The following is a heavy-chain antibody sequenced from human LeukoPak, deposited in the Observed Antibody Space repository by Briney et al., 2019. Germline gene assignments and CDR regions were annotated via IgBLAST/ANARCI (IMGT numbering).Heavy chain of an antibody. J-gene: IGHJ4*02. CDR3: AKESLGYSKPVDY. CDR1: GFSFMNYN. V-gene: IGHV3-21*04. Sequence: GGSLRLSCEASGFSFMNYNMNWVRQAPGKGLEWVSSITTTSNLIYQADSVKGRFTISRDNSRNTLYLQMNSLRAEDTAIYYCAKESLGYSKPVDYWGQGTLVTVSS. D-gene: IGHD4-11*01. CDR2: ITTTSNLI.